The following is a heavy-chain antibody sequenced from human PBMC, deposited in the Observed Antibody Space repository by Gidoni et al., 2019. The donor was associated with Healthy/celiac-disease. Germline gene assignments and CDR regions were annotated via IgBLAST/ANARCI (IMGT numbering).Heavy chain of an antibody. Sequence: QVQLVQSGAEVKKPGSSVKVSCKAPGGTFSSYAISWVRPAPGQGLEWMGGIIPIFGTANYAQKFQGRVTITADESTSTAYMELSSLRSEDTAVYYCARTPLYYYGSGSYYNVPPLFDYWGQGTLVTVSS. CDR1: GGTFSSYA. J-gene: IGHJ4*02. D-gene: IGHD3-10*01. V-gene: IGHV1-69*01. CDR2: IIPIFGTA. CDR3: ARTPLYYYGSGSYYNVPPLFDY.